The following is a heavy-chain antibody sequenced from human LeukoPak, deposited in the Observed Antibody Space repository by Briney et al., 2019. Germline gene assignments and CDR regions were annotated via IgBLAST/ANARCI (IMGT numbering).Heavy chain of an antibody. D-gene: IGHD3-16*01. Sequence: GGSLRLSCAASGFTFSDYYMSWIRQAPGKGLEWVSFISTEGGSTYYADSVKGRFTISRDNSMNTLYLQMNNVRAEDTALYYCAKDWGHNWGQGTQVTVSS. CDR3: AKDWGHN. V-gene: IGHV3-23*01. J-gene: IGHJ4*02. CDR1: GFTFSDYY. CDR2: ISTEGGST.